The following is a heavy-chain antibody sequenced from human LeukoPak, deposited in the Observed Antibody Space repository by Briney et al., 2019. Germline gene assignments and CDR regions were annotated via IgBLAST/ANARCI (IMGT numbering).Heavy chain of an antibody. V-gene: IGHV3-48*04. D-gene: IGHD6-6*01. CDR2: ISSSSSTI. CDR1: GFTFSSYS. J-gene: IGHJ4*02. Sequence: GGSLRLSCAASGFTFSSYSMNWVRQAPGKGLEWVSYISSSSSTIYYADSVKGRFTISRDNAKNSLYLQMNSLRAEDTAVYYCARARIAARPDGNGWGQGTLVTVSS. CDR3: ARARIAARPDGNG.